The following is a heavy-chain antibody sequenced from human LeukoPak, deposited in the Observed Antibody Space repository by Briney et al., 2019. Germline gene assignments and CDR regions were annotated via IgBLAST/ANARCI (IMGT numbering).Heavy chain of an antibody. CDR3: ARHYGAAGDFDY. D-gene: IGHD6-13*01. CDR2: IDPSDSYT. CDR1: GYSFTSYW. J-gene: IGHJ4*02. Sequence: GESLKISCKGSGYSFTSYWISWVRQMPGKGLEWMGRIDPSDSYTNYSPSFEGHVTISADKSISTAYLQWSSLRASDIATYYCARHYGAAGDFDYWGQGTLDTVSS. V-gene: IGHV5-10-1*01.